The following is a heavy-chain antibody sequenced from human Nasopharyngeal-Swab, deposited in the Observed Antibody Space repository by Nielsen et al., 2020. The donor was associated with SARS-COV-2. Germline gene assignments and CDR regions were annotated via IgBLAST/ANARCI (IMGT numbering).Heavy chain of an antibody. Sequence: SETLSLTCTVSGGSISSGSYYWSWIRQPAGKGLEWIGRIYTSGSTNYNPSLKSRVTISVDTSKNQFSLKLSSVTAADTAVYYCARARGSGGRMVRGVRPNYFDYWGQGTLVTVSS. CDR2: IYTSGST. D-gene: IGHD3-10*01. CDR1: GGSISSGSYY. J-gene: IGHJ4*02. CDR3: ARARGSGGRMVRGVRPNYFDY. V-gene: IGHV4-61*02.